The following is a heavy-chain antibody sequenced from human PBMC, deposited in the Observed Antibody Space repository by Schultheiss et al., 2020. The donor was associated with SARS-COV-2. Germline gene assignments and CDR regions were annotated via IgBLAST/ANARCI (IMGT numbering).Heavy chain of an antibody. CDR3: AREVVKGQIGVVVPAATNYYYYGMDV. CDR2: ISGSGGST. V-gene: IGHV3-23*01. D-gene: IGHD2-2*01. Sequence: GGSLRLSCAASGFTFSSYAMSWVRQAPGKGLEWVSAISGSGGSTYYADSVKGRFTISRDNSKNTLYLQMNSLRAEDTAVYYCAREVVKGQIGVVVPAATNYYYYGMDVWGQGTTVTVSS. J-gene: IGHJ6*02. CDR1: GFTFSSYA.